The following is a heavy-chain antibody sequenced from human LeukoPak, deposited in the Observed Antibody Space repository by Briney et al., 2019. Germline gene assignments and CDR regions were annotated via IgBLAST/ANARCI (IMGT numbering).Heavy chain of an antibody. D-gene: IGHD1-26*01. CDR3: ARGMGARELGPVFDY. J-gene: IGHJ4*02. CDR2: ISAYNGNT. Sequence: ASVKVSCKASGYTFTSYGISWVRQAPGQGLEWMGWISAYNGNTNYAQKLQGRVTMTTDTSTSTAYMELRSLRSDDTAVYYCARGMGARELGPVFDYWGQGTLVTVSS. V-gene: IGHV1-18*01. CDR1: GYTFTSYG.